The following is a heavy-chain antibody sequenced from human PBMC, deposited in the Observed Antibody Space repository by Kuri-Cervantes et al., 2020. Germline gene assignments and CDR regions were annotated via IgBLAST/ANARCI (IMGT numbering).Heavy chain of an antibody. J-gene: IGHJ6*03. D-gene: IGHD6-19*01. CDR3: AREGSSGWYGYYYYYMDV. V-gene: IGHV3-7*01. Sequence: GESLKISCAASGFTFSSYWMSWVRQAPGKGLEWVANIKQDGSEKYYVDSVKGRFTISRDNAKNSLYLQMNSLRAEDTAVYYCAREGSSGWYGYYYYYMDVWGKGTTVTVSS. CDR2: IKQDGSEK. CDR1: GFTFSSYW.